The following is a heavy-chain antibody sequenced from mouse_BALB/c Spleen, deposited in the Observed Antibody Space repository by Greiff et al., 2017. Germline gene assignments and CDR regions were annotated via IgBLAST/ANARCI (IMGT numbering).Heavy chain of an antibody. Sequence: QVQLQQSGAELARPGASVKLSCKASGYTFTSYWMQWVKQRPGQGLEWIGAIYPGDGDTRYTQKFKGKATLTADKSSSTAYMQLSSLASEDSAVYYCARSTATDYAMDYWGQGTSVTVSS. J-gene: IGHJ4*01. D-gene: IGHD1-2*01. CDR3: ARSTATDYAMDY. CDR1: GYTFTSYW. V-gene: IGHV1-87*01. CDR2: IYPGDGDT.